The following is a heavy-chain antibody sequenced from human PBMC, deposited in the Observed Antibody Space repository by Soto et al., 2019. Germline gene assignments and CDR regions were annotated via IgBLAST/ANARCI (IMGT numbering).Heavy chain of an antibody. CDR2: LSSDASNK. CDR3: AKEHSSGWYYCDY. CDR1: GFTFSSFG. Sequence: QVQLVESGGGVVQPGRSLRLSCAASGFTFSSFGMHWVRQAPGKGLEWVAVLSSDASNKYYADSVKGRFTISRDNSKNTLYLQMNSLRAEDTAVYYWAKEHSSGWYYCDYWGQGTLVTVSS. D-gene: IGHD6-19*01. V-gene: IGHV3-30*18. J-gene: IGHJ4*02.